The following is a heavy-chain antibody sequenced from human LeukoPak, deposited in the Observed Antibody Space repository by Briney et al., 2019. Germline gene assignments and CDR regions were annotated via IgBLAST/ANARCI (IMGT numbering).Heavy chain of an antibody. J-gene: IGHJ4*02. CDR3: AGGSDYGDPYPNDY. D-gene: IGHD4-17*01. V-gene: IGHV3-7*03. Sequence: GGCLRLSCAASRFTFSNYWMSWVRQAPGKGPEWVANIKQDGSEKYYVDSVKGRFTISRDNAKNSLYLQMNSLRAEDTAVYYCAGGSDYGDPYPNDYWGQGTLVTVSS. CDR1: RFTFSNYW. CDR2: IKQDGSEK.